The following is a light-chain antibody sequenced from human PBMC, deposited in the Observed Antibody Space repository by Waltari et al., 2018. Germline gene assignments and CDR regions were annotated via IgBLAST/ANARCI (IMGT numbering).Light chain of an antibody. Sequence: QSALTQPASVSGSPGQSITISCTGTSSDVGSYNLVSWYQQHPGKVPKLMIYEVTKRPSGVSNRFSGSKSGNTASLTISGLQAADEGDYYCCSYAGSSTFVVFGGGTKLTVL. CDR1: SSDVGSYNL. V-gene: IGLV2-23*02. CDR2: EVT. CDR3: CSYAGSSTFVV. J-gene: IGLJ2*01.